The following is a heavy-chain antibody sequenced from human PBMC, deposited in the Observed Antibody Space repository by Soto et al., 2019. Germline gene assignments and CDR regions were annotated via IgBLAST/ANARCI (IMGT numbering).Heavy chain of an antibody. J-gene: IGHJ6*02. Sequence: PGGFLRLSCAASGVTFISYAMSWVRQTPGKGLEWVSAISGSGGSTYYADSVKGRFTISRDNSKNTLYLQMNSLRAEDTAVYYCAKVRAMGYYYGMDVWGQGTTVTVSS. CDR3: AKVRAMGYYYGMDV. CDR1: GVTFISYA. V-gene: IGHV3-23*01. CDR2: ISGSGGST. D-gene: IGHD5-18*01.